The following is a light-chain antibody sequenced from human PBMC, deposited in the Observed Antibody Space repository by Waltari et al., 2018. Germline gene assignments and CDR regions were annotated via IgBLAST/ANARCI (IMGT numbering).Light chain of an antibody. J-gene: IGKJ2*01. Sequence: DIQMTQSPSSLSASVGDKVTITCRASQSSSTWLAWFQLKPGKAPKHLIYKASNLESGVPSRFSGSGSGTEFTLTISSLLPEDFATYYCQQYNSDSHSFGQGTRLEIK. CDR3: QQYNSDSHS. V-gene: IGKV1-5*03. CDR1: QSSSTW. CDR2: KAS.